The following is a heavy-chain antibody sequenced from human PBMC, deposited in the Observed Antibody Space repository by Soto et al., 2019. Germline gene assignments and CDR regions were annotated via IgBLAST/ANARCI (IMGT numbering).Heavy chain of an antibody. J-gene: IGHJ6*02. D-gene: IGHD3-22*01. CDR2: INHSGST. CDR3: ARGSGSGSSGNYYYYGMDV. V-gene: IGHV4-34*01. CDR1: GGSFSGYY. Sequence: PSETLSLTCAVYGGSFSGYYWSWIRQPPGKGLEWIGEINHSGSTNYNPSLKSRVTISVDTSKNQFSLKLSSVAAADTAVYYCARGSGSGSSGNYYYYGMDVWGQGTTVTVSS.